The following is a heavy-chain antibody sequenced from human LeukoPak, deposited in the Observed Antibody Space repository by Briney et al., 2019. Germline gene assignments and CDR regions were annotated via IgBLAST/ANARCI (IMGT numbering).Heavy chain of an antibody. D-gene: IGHD2-15*01. Sequence: ASVKLSCEASGGTFSSYAISWVRQAPGQGLEWMGWISAYSGNTNYPQKLQGRVTMTTDTSTSTAYMELRSLRSDDTAVYYCARDTYSTGFDPWGQGTLVTVSS. CDR2: ISAYSGNT. CDR3: ARDTYSTGFDP. V-gene: IGHV1-18*01. CDR1: GGTFSSYA. J-gene: IGHJ5*02.